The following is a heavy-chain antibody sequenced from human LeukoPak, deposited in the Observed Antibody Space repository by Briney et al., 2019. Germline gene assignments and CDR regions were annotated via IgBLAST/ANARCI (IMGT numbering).Heavy chain of an antibody. CDR2: ISGSGGST. D-gene: IGHD1-26*01. CDR3: AKPGELRSFDY. V-gene: IGHV3-23*01. Sequence: GGSLRLSCAASGFTFSSYGMSWVRQAPRKGLQWVSAISGSGGSTYYADSVKGRFTISRDNAKNSLYLQMNSLRAEDTAVYYCAKPGELRSFDYWGQGTLVTVSS. J-gene: IGHJ4*02. CDR1: GFTFSSYG.